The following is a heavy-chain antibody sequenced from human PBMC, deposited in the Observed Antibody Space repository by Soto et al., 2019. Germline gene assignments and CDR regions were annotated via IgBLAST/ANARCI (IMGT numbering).Heavy chain of an antibody. J-gene: IGHJ5*02. Sequence: QVQLVESGGGVVQPGRSLRLSCEGSGFTFNTYGMHWVRQAPGKGLEWVAIIWYDGSNDFYADSVKGRFTISKDNSKNKVYLEMDSLRVEDTGIYYCARAGVENWLDPWGQGNLVPVSS. CDR3: ARAGVENWLDP. D-gene: IGHD3-10*01. CDR2: IWYDGSND. V-gene: IGHV3-33*01. CDR1: GFTFNTYG.